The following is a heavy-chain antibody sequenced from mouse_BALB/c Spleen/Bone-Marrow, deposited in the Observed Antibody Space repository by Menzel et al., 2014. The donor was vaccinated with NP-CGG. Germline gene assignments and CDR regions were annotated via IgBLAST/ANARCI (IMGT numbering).Heavy chain of an antibody. CDR3: ATGTRAMDY. D-gene: IGHD4-1*01. CDR2: ISSGSSTI. CDR1: GFTFSSFG. J-gene: IGHJ4*01. Sequence: EVQLVESGGGLVQPGGSRKLSCAASGFTFSSFGMHWVRQAPEKGLEWVAYISSGSSTIYYADTVKGRFTISRDNPKNTLFLQMTSLRSGDTAMYYCATGTRAMDYWGQGTSVTVSS. V-gene: IGHV5-17*02.